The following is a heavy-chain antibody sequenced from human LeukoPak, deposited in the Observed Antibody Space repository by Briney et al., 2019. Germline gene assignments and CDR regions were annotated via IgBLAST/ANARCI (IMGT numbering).Heavy chain of an antibody. CDR3: ARVARYYYYGMDV. CDR2: ITPIFGTA. J-gene: IGHJ6*02. D-gene: IGHD5-12*01. V-gene: IGHV1-69*01. CDR1: GGTFSSYA. Sequence: ASVKVSCKASGGTFSSYAISWVRQAPGQGLEWMGGITPIFGTANYAQKFQGRVTITADESTSTAYMELSSLRSEDTAVYYCARVARYYYYGMDVWGQGTTVTVSS.